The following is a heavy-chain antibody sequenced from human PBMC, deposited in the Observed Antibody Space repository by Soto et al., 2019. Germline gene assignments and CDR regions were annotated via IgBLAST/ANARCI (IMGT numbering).Heavy chain of an antibody. CDR3: ASLPSLRGVVISYFDY. CDR1: GGSISSSSYY. V-gene: IGHV4-39*01. Sequence: QLQLQESGPGLVKPSETLSLTCTVSGGSISSSSYYWGWIRQPPGKGLEWIGSIYYSGSTYYNPSLKSRVTISVDTSKNQFSLKLSSVTAADTAVYYCASLPSLRGVVISYFDYWGQGTLVTVSS. D-gene: IGHD3-3*01. J-gene: IGHJ4*02. CDR2: IYYSGST.